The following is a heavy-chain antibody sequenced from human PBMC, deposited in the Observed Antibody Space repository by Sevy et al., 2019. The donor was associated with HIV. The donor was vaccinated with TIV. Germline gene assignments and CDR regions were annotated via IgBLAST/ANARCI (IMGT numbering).Heavy chain of an antibody. Sequence: ASVKVSCKASGYTFTGYYMHWVRQAPGQGLQWWGWINPDSGGPNYAPKFQGRVTLTRDTSISTAYMELSRLKSDDTAVYYCVRDDRDGYFEYWGQGTLVTVSS. CDR2: INPDSGGP. J-gene: IGHJ4*02. CDR3: VRDDRDGYFEY. CDR1: GYTFTGYY. V-gene: IGHV1-2*02.